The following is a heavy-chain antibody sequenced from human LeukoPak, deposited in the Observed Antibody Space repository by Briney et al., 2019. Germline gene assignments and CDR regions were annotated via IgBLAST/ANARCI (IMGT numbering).Heavy chain of an antibody. CDR2: ISGGGDTT. CDR3: AKDDGWLQYNY. V-gene: IGHV3-23*01. CDR1: GFTFSSYE. Sequence: GGSLRLSCAASGFTFSSYEMNWVRQAPGKGLEWVSGISGGGDTTYYADSVKGRFTISRDNSKNTVYLQMNSLRAEDTAVYYCAKDDGWLQYNYWGQGTLVTVSS. D-gene: IGHD5-24*01. J-gene: IGHJ4*01.